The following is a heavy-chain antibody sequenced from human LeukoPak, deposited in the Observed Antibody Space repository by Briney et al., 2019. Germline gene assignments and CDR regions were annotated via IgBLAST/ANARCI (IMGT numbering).Heavy chain of an antibody. CDR3: ARDSSGYYRNPPFDY. D-gene: IGHD3-22*01. V-gene: IGHV1-2*02. J-gene: IGHJ4*02. CDR2: INPNSGGT. CDR1: GYTFTGYY. Sequence: ASVKVSCKASGYTFTGYYMHWVRQAPGQGLEWMGWINPNSGGTNYAQKFQGRVTMTRDTSISTAYMVLSRLRSDDTAVYYCARDSSGYYRNPPFDYWGQGTLVTVSS.